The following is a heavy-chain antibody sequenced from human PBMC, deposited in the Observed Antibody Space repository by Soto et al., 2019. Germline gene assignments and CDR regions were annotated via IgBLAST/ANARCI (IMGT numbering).Heavy chain of an antibody. CDR2: ISSSSSYI. Sequence: EVQLVESGGGLVKPGGSLRLSCAASGFTFSSYSMNWVRQAPGKGLEWVSSISSSSSYIYYADSVKGRFTISRDNAKNSQYLQMNSLRAEDTAVYYCARELGYCSSTSCSRDYYYYGMDVWGQGTTVTVSS. CDR3: ARELGYCSSTSCSRDYYYYGMDV. V-gene: IGHV3-21*01. D-gene: IGHD2-2*01. J-gene: IGHJ6*02. CDR1: GFTFSSYS.